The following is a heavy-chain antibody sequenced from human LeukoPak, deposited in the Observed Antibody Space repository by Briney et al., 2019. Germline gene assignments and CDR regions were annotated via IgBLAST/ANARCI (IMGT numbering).Heavy chain of an antibody. J-gene: IGHJ3*02. V-gene: IGHV3-23*01. CDR1: GFTFSSYA. CDR3: AKDRSYSSGWYEGAFDI. CDR2: ISGSGGST. Sequence: GGSLRLSCAASGFTFSSYAMSWVRQAPGKGLEWVSAISGSGGSTYYADSVKGRFTISRDNSKNTLYLQMNSLRAEDTAVYYCAKDRSYSSGWYEGAFDIWGQGTMVTVSS. D-gene: IGHD6-19*01.